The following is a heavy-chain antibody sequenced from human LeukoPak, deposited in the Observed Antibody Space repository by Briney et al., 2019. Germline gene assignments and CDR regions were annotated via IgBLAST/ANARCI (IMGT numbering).Heavy chain of an antibody. D-gene: IGHD5-18*01. Sequence: GGSLRLSCAASGFTFSSYWMHWVRQAPGKGLVWVSRINSDGSSTSYADSVKGRFTISRDNAKNTLYLQMNSLRAEDTAVYYCARDLSGYSYGYTPYYYGMDVWGQGTTVTVSS. V-gene: IGHV3-74*01. CDR2: INSDGSST. J-gene: IGHJ6*02. CDR3: ARDLSGYSYGYTPYYYGMDV. CDR1: GFTFSSYW.